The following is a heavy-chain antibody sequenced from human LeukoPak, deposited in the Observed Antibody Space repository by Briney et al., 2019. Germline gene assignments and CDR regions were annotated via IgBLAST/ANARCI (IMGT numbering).Heavy chain of an antibody. CDR2: INHSGST. D-gene: IGHD4-17*01. J-gene: IGHJ4*02. V-gene: IGHV4-34*01. CDR3: ARESTVIDKGIDY. CDR1: GGSFSGYY. Sequence: SDTLSLTCSVYGGSFSGYYWSWIPEPPGKGLEWIGEINHSGSTNYNPSLKSRVTISVDTSKNQFSLKLSSVTAADTAVYYCARESTVIDKGIDYWGQGTLVTVSS.